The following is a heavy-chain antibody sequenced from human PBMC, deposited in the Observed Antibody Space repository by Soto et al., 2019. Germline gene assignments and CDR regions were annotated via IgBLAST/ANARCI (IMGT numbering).Heavy chain of an antibody. CDR2: ISGSGDTT. J-gene: IGHJ2*01. V-gene: IGHV3-23*01. D-gene: IGHD1-20*01. Sequence: EEPLLESGGGLEQPGGSLRLSCAASGFTFSSYTMIWVRQAPGKGLEWVSIISGSGDTTYYADSVKGRFTISRDNSKDTLYLQMTSLKAEDTAIYCCAKGGYPITAYFDLWGRGTLVTVSS. CDR3: AKGGYPITAYFDL. CDR1: GFTFSSYT.